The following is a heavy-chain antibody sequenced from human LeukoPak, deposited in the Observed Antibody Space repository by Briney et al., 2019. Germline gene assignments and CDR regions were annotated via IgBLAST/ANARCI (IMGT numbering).Heavy chain of an antibody. Sequence: GGSLRLSCTTSGLTFGDNAMSWVRQAPGKGLEWVGFIRNRGNGGTTEYAASVKGRFTISRDDSESITYLQMNSLRTEDTAVYYCTTGSYHESSGYRLDYWGQGTLVTVSS. CDR2: IRNRGNGGTT. CDR3: TTGSYHESSGYRLDY. D-gene: IGHD3-22*01. J-gene: IGHJ4*02. V-gene: IGHV3-49*04. CDR1: GLTFGDNA.